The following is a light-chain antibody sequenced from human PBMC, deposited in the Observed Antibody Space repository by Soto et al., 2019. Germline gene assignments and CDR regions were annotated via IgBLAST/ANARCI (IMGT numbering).Light chain of an antibody. CDR2: GAS. V-gene: IGKV3-15*01. J-gene: IGKJ2*01. Sequence: EIVMTQSPATLSVSPGERATLSCRARQSVSSNLAWYQQKPGQAPRLLIYGASTRATGIPARFSGSGSGTEFTLTISILQSEDFAVYYCQQYNNWPLYTFGQGTKREIK. CDR1: QSVSSN. CDR3: QQYNNWPLYT.